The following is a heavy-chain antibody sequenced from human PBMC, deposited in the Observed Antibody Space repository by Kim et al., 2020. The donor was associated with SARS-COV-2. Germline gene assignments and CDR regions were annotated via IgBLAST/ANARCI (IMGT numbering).Heavy chain of an antibody. Sequence: NPSLKSRVTISVDTSKNQFSLKLSSVTAADTAVYYCASPRGSGYDYGYGYWGQGTLVTVSS. J-gene: IGHJ4*02. CDR3: ASPRGSGYDYGYGY. V-gene: IGHV4-39*01. D-gene: IGHD5-12*01.